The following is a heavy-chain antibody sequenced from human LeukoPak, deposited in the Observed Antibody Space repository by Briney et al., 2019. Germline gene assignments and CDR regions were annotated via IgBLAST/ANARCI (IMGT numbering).Heavy chain of an antibody. D-gene: IGHD5-18*01. Sequence: SETLSLTCTVSGGSISSGTYYWSWLRQPAGKGLEWIVRIYTSGSTNYNPSLKSRVTISVDTSKNQFSLKLSSVTAADTAVYYCARDLDTFDYWGQGTLVTVSS. CDR2: IYTSGST. CDR1: GGSISSGTYY. J-gene: IGHJ4*02. CDR3: ARDLDTFDY. V-gene: IGHV4-61*02.